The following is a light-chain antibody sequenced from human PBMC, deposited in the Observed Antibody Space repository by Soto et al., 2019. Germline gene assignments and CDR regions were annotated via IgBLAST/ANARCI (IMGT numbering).Light chain of an antibody. CDR1: SSDVGGYNY. CDR3: SSYTSSSTYV. J-gene: IGLJ1*01. Sequence: QSALTQPASVSGSPGQSITISCTGTSSDVGGYNYVSWYQQEPGRAPKLMIYEVSNRPSGVSNRFSGSKSGNTASLTISGLQAEDEADYYCSSYTSSSTYVFGIGTK. CDR2: EVS. V-gene: IGLV2-14*01.